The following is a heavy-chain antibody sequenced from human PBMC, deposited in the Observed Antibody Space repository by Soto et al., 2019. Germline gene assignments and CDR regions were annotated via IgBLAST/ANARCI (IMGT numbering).Heavy chain of an antibody. Sequence: QVQLVQSGAEVKKPGSSVKVSCKASGGTFSSYAISWVRQAPGQGLEWMGGIIPLCGTANYAQKFQGRVTITADKSTSTAYMELRSLRSEDTAVYYCASGRSTGAGGGYYYYGMDVWGHGIPGTVSS. CDR1: GGTFSSYA. D-gene: IGHD1-1*01. CDR2: IIPLCGTA. CDR3: ASGRSTGAGGGYYYYGMDV. V-gene: IGHV1-69*06. J-gene: IGHJ6*02.